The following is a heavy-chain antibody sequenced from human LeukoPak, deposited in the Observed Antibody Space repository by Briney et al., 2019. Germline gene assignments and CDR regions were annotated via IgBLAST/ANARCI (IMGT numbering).Heavy chain of an antibody. J-gene: IGHJ4*02. Sequence: GGSLRLSCAASGFTVSSNYMGRVRQAPGKGLEWVGLTKIKTDDGTPDYAALVKGRFTISRDDSKNTVYLEMNSLETEDTAVYYCISGGGTADYWGQGTLVSVSS. D-gene: IGHD1-1*01. CDR1: GFTVSSNY. CDR2: TKIKTDDGTP. CDR3: ISGGGTADY. V-gene: IGHV3-15*01.